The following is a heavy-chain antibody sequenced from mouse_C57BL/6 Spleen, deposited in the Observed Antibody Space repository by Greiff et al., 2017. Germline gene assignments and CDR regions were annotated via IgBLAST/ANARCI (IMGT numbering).Heavy chain of an antibody. CDR2: ILPGSGST. Sequence: VQLQESGAELMKPGASVKLSCKATGYTFTGYWIEWVKQRPGHGLEWIGEILPGSGSTNYNEKFKGKGTFTAATSSNTAYMQLSRLTTEDSAIYYCARPGYYYGSSLPFAYWGQGTLVTVSA. CDR1: GYTFTGYW. J-gene: IGHJ3*01. CDR3: ARPGYYYGSSLPFAY. V-gene: IGHV1-9*01. D-gene: IGHD1-1*01.